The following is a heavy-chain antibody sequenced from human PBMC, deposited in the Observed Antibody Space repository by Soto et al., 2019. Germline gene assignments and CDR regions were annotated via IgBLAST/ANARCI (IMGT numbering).Heavy chain of an antibody. D-gene: IGHD3-22*01. Sequence: SETLSLTCAVYGGSFSGYYWSWIRQPPGKGLEWIGEINHSGSTNYNPSLKSRVTISVDTSKNQFSLKLSSVTAADTAVYYCAGSGRMYYYDSSGYYTGYYYYYGMDVWGQGTTVTVSS. CDR2: INHSGST. CDR3: AGSGRMYYYDSSGYYTGYYYYYGMDV. J-gene: IGHJ6*02. CDR1: GGSFSGYY. V-gene: IGHV4-34*01.